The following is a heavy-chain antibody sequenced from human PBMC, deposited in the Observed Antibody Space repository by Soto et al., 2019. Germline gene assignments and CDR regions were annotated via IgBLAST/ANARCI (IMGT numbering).Heavy chain of an antibody. CDR2: IYYSGST. Sequence: PSETLSLTCTVSGGSISSSSYYWGWIRQPPGKGLEWIGSIYYSGSTYYNPSLKSRVTISVDTSKNQFSPKLSSVTAADTAVYYCASLHYYDSSGYYLVYYYYGMDVWGQGTTVTVSS. V-gene: IGHV4-39*01. CDR3: ASLHYYDSSGYYLVYYYYGMDV. CDR1: GGSISSSSYY. J-gene: IGHJ6*02. D-gene: IGHD3-22*01.